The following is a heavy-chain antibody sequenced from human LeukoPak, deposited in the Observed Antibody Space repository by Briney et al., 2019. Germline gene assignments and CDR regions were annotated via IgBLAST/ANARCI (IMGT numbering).Heavy chain of an antibody. D-gene: IGHD6-13*01. V-gene: IGHV3-11*04. J-gene: IGHJ4*02. CDR1: GFTFSDYY. Sequence: GGSLRLFCAASGFTFSDYYMSWIRQAPGKGLEWVSYISSSGNSISYADSVKGRFTISRDNAKNSLYLQMNSLRAEDTAVYYCARDQVSVAGTGIDYWGQGTLVTVSS. CDR3: ARDQVSVAGTGIDY. CDR2: ISSSGNSI.